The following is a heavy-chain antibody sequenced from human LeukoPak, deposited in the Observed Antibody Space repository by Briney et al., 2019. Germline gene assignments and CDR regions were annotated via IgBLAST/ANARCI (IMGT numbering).Heavy chain of an antibody. Sequence: SETLSLTCAVYGGSFSGYYWSWIRQPPGKGLEWIGEINHSGSTNYNPSLKSRVTISVDTSKNQFSLKLSSVTAADTAVYYCASRAAAARGGTFDYWGQGTLVTVSS. CDR1: GGSFSGYY. D-gene: IGHD6-13*01. CDR2: INHSGST. V-gene: IGHV4-34*01. CDR3: ASRAAAARGGTFDY. J-gene: IGHJ4*02.